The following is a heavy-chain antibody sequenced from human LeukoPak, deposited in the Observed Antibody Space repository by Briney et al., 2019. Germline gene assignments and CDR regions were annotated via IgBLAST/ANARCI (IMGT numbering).Heavy chain of an antibody. CDR1: GYTFTGYH. CDR3: ARDRGDHYYYYMDV. CDR2: INPNSGGT. Sequence: ASVKVSCKASGYTFTGYHMHWVRRAPGQGLEWMGWINPNSGGTNYAQKFQGRVTMTRDTSISTAYMELSRLRSDDTAVYYCARDRGDHYYYYMDVWGKGTTVTVSS. J-gene: IGHJ6*03. V-gene: IGHV1-2*02.